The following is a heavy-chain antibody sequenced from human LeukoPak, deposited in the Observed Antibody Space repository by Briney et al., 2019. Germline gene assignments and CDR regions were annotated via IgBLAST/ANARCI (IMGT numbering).Heavy chain of an antibody. CDR2: ITSSGDTI. CDR1: VFPFSRYS. Sequence: PGGSLRLSCTTSVFPFSRYSMNWVRQAPGKGLEWVSYITSSGDTIYYADSVKGRFTISRDNAKNSVYLQMNSLRAEDTAVYYCARGGYHAYYLDYWGQGSLVTVSS. D-gene: IGHD5-18*01. J-gene: IGHJ4*02. V-gene: IGHV3-48*01. CDR3: ARGGYHAYYLDY.